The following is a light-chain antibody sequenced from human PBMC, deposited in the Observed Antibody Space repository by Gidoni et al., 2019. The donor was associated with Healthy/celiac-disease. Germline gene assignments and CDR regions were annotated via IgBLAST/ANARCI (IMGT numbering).Light chain of an antibody. J-gene: IGLJ2*01. CDR1: SSDVGGYNY. CDR3: YSYAGSYVV. V-gene: IGLV2-11*01. CDR2: DVS. Sequence: QSALTQSRSVSGSPGQSVTISCTGTSSDVGGYNYVPWYQQHPGKAPKLMIYDVSKRPSVVPDRCSGSKSGNTASLTISGLQAEDEANYYCYSYAGSYVVFGGGTKLTVL.